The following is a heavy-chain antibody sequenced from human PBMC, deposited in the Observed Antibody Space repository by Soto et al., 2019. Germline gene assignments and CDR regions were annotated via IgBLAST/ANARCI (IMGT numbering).Heavy chain of an antibody. V-gene: IGHV4-59*01. CDR2: IYYSGST. CDR1: GGSISSYY. J-gene: IGHJ5*02. CDR3: ARSGYSYGPNWFDP. D-gene: IGHD5-18*01. Sequence: TSETLSLTCTVSGGSISSYYWSWIRQPPGKGLEWIGYIYYSGSTNYNPSLKSRVTISVDTSKNQFSLKLSSVTAADTAVYYCARSGYSYGPNWFDPWGQGTLVTVSS.